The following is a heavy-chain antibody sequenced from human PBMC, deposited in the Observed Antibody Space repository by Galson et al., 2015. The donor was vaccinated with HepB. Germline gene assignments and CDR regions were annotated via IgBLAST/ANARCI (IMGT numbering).Heavy chain of an antibody. V-gene: IGHV5-51*01. J-gene: IGHJ3*01. CDR1: GDTFSKFR. CDR2: LYSSDSDT. CDR3: ASSSQPIIERYCSGSCNVFDF. D-gene: IGHD2-15*01. Sequence: QSGAEVKKPGESLKISCEVSGDTFSKFRIAWVRQMPGKGLEWMGILYSSDSDTKYSTSFKGRVTISLDKFINTAYLQWSSLKASDTAMYYCASSSQPIIERYCSGSCNVFDFWGQGTMVTVSS.